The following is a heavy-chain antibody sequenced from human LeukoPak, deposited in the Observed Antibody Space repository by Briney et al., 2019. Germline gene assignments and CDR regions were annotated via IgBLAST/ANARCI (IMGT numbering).Heavy chain of an antibody. D-gene: IGHD2-21*02. CDR2: FDPEDGET. Sequence: GASVKVSCKVSGYTLIELSMHWVRQAPGKGLEWMGGFDPEDGETIYAQKFQGRVTMTEDTSTDTAYMELSSLRSEDTAVYYCATCGGNWGSVGYFDYWGQGTLVTVSS. J-gene: IGHJ4*02. CDR3: ATCGGNWGSVGYFDY. V-gene: IGHV1-24*01. CDR1: GYTLIELS.